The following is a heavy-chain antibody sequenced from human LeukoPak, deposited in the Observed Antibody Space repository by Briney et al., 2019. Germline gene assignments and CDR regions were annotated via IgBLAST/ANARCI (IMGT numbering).Heavy chain of an antibody. CDR1: GFTLGNSW. CDR2: INSDVSST. Sequence: GGSLRLSCAASGFTLGNSWVHWVRQAPGKGLVWVSRINSDVSSTSYADSVKGRFTISRDNAKNTLYLQMTSLRAEDTAVYYCATLPTVVTPGAYFDYWGQGTLVTVSS. V-gene: IGHV3-74*01. CDR3: ATLPTVVTPGAYFDY. D-gene: IGHD4-23*01. J-gene: IGHJ4*02.